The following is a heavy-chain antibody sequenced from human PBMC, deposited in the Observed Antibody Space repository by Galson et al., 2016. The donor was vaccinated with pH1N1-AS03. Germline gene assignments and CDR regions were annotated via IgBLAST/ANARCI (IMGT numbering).Heavy chain of an antibody. CDR1: GGSMSSYY. CDR2: IYYSGST. Sequence: SETLSLTCTVSGGSMSSYYWSWIRQPPGKGLEWIGYIYYSGSTNYNPSLKRLVTISVDTSKNQFFLKLTSVTAADTAVYYCARHLFAYDSSGYYAEWGQGTLVTVSS. D-gene: IGHD3-22*01. V-gene: IGHV4-59*08. J-gene: IGHJ4*02. CDR3: ARHLFAYDSSGYYAE.